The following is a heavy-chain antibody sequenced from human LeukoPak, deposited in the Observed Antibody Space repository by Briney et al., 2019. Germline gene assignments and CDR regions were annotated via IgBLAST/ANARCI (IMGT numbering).Heavy chain of an antibody. CDR1: GYTFTGYY. V-gene: IGHV1-2*02. D-gene: IGHD3-9*01. CDR3: ARPSYYDILTGPIDAFDI. CDR2: INPNSGGT. Sequence: ASVKASCKASGYTFTGYYMHWVRQAPGQGLEWMGWINPNSGGTNYAQKFQGRVTMTRDTSISTAYMELSRLRSDDTAVYYCARPSYYDILTGPIDAFDIWGQGTMVTVSS. J-gene: IGHJ3*02.